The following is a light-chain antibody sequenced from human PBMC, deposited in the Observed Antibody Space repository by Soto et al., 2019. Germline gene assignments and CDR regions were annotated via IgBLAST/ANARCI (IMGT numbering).Light chain of an antibody. CDR3: SAYTARSTLV. V-gene: IGLV2-14*01. J-gene: IGLJ3*02. CDR2: EVR. Sequence: QSALTQPAAVSGSAGQSITISCYGTMRDVGAYNLVSWYQQHPGTAPKLIIYEVRNRPSGISSRFSGSRSGNTASLSISGLQPEDECEYYCSAYTARSTLVFGGGTKLTVL. CDR1: MRDVGAYNL.